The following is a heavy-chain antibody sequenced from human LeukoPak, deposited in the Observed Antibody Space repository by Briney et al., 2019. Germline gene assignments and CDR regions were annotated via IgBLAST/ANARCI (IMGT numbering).Heavy chain of an antibody. D-gene: IGHD5-24*01. J-gene: IGHJ6*02. V-gene: IGHV3-9*01. CDR3: AKDIQWGRDGYNSYYYYYYGMDV. CDR1: GFTFDDYA. CDR2: NSWNSGSI. Sequence: PGRSLRLSCAASGFTFDDYAMHWVRQAPGKGLEWVSGNSWNSGSIGYADSVKGRFTISRDNAKNSLYLQMNSLRAEDTALYYCAKDIQWGRDGYNSYYYYYYGMDVWGQGTTVTVSS.